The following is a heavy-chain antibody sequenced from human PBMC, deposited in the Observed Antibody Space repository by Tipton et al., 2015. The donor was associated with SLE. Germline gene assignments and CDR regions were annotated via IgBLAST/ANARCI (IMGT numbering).Heavy chain of an antibody. CDR1: GGSFSGYY. Sequence: TLSLTCAVSGGSFSGYYWSWISQPPGKGLEWIGEINHSGSTNYNPSLKSRVPISVDTSKNQFSLKLSSVTAADTAVYYCAKYASGTMFEYWGQGTLVTVSS. CDR3: AKYASGTMFEY. CDR2: INHSGST. V-gene: IGHV4-34*01. J-gene: IGHJ4*02. D-gene: IGHD3-10*01.